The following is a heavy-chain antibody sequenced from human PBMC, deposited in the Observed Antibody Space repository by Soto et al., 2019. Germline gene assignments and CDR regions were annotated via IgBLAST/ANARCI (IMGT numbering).Heavy chain of an antibody. D-gene: IGHD3-10*01. CDR1: GYTFTGYY. V-gene: IGHV1-2*02. J-gene: IGHJ5*02. CDR2: INPNSGGT. CDR3: ARGVLYYYGSGSYYNEVEYWFDP. Sequence: ASVKVSCKASGYTFTGYYMHWVRQAPGQGLEWMGWINPNSGGTNYAQKFQGRVTMTRDTSISTAYMELSRLRSDDTAVYYCARGVLYYYGSGSYYNEVEYWFDPWGQGTLVTVSS.